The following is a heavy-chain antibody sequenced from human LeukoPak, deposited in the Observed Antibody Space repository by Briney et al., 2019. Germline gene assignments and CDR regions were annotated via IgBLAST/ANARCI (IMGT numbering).Heavy chain of an antibody. J-gene: IGHJ6*03. CDR1: GYTFTSYD. V-gene: IGHV1-8*03. CDR3: ARGTGCGGGSCPISHYYYHYYMDV. D-gene: IGHD2-15*01. Sequence: VASVKVSCKASGYTFTSYDINWVRQATGQGLEWMGWMNPNSGNTGYAQKFQGRVTFTRNTSISTAYMELSSLRSEDTAVYYCARGTGCGGGSCPISHYYYHYYMDVWGKGTTVTVSS. CDR2: MNPNSGNT.